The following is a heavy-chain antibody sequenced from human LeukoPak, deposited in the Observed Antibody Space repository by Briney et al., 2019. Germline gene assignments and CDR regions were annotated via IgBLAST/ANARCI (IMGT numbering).Heavy chain of an antibody. Sequence: GGSLRLSRAASGLTFSSYAMSWVRQAPGKGLEWVSAISGSGGSTYYADSVKGRFTISRDNSKNTLYLQMNSLRAEDTAVYYCAKDSKSPQARYSYGYPIDYWCQGTLVTVSS. V-gene: IGHV3-23*01. CDR2: ISGSGGST. CDR3: AKDSKSPQARYSYGYPIDY. D-gene: IGHD5-18*01. J-gene: IGHJ4*02. CDR1: GLTFSSYA.